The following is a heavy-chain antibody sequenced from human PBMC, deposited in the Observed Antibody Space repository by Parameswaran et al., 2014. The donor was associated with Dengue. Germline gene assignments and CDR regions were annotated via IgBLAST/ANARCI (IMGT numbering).Heavy chain of an antibody. CDR1: GGSISSSSYY. D-gene: IGHD3-10*01. V-gene: IGHV4-39*01. Sequence: GSLRLSCTVSGGSISSSSYYWGWIRQPPGKGLEWIGSIYYSGSTYYNPSLKSRVTISVDTSKNQFSLKLSSVTAADTAVYYCARPPQRYYGSGSYYKEWGQGTLVTVSS. J-gene: IGHJ4*02. CDR3: ARPPQRYYGSGSYYKE. CDR2: IYYSGST.